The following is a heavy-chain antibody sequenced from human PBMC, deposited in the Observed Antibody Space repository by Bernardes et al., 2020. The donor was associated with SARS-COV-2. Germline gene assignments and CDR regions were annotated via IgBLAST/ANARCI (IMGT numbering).Heavy chain of an antibody. CDR3: ARESTDGTTTSNRIDP. J-gene: IGHJ5*01. Sequence: GGSLRLSCAASGFTLSSYDMHWVRQAPGKGLEWVAVICFDGSKKYYGDSVKGRFTISRDNSKNTMYLQMDTLRVEDTAVYYCARESTDGTTTSNRIDPWGKGTMVTDS. CDR2: ICFDGSKK. V-gene: IGHV3-33*01. D-gene: IGHD1-1*01. CDR1: GFTLSSYD.